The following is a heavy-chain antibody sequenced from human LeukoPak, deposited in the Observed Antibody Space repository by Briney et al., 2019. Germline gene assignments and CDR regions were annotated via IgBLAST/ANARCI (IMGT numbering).Heavy chain of an antibody. CDR2: ISGSGGST. D-gene: IGHD6-13*01. J-gene: IGHJ4*02. Sequence: GGSLRLSCAASGFTFSSYAMSWVRQAPGKGPEWVSAISGSGGSTYYADSVKGRFTISRDNSKNTLYLQMNSLRAEDTAVYYCARTYSSSCYGGYFDYWGQGTLVTVYS. CDR1: GFTFSSYA. CDR3: ARTYSSSCYGGYFDY. V-gene: IGHV3-23*01.